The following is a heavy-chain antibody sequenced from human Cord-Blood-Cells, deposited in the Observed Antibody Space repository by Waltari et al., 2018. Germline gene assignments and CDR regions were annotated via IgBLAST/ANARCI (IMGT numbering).Heavy chain of an antibody. Sequence: QVQLVQSGAEVKKPGAPVKVSCKASGYTFTSSNINGVRQAHGQGLEWMGWMNPNSGNTGYAQKFQGRVTITRNTSISTAYMELSSLRSEDTAVYYCARGRGSSSYYYYYYMDVWGKGTTVTVSS. D-gene: IGHD6-6*01. J-gene: IGHJ6*03. CDR1: GYTFTSSN. V-gene: IGHV1-8*03. CDR3: ARGRGSSSYYYYYYMDV. CDR2: MNPNSGNT.